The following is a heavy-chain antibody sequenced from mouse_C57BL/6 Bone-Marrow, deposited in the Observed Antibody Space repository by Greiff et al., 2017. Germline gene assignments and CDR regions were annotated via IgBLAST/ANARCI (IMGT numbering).Heavy chain of an antibody. J-gene: IGHJ1*03. D-gene: IGHD1-1*01. CDR3: ARGIYYYGSSYGGWYFDV. CDR1: GYTFTSYW. V-gene: IGHV1-7*01. CDR2: INPSSGYT. Sequence: QVQLKESGAELAKPGASVKLSCKASGYTFTSYWMHWVKQRPGQGLEWIGYINPSSGYTKYNQKFKDKATLTADKSSSTASMQLSSLTYEDSAVYYCARGIYYYGSSYGGWYFDVWGTGTTVTGSS.